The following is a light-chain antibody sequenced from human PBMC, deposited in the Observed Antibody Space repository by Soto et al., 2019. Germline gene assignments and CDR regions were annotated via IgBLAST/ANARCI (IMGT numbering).Light chain of an antibody. CDR3: QQSYSTAWT. CDR2: AAS. Sequence: DIQMTQSPSSLSASVGDRVTITCRASQSISSYLNWYQQKPGKAPKLLIYAASSLQSGVPSRFSGSGSGTDFTLTISSLQPEDFAIYYCQQSYSTAWTFGQGTKV. V-gene: IGKV1-39*01. J-gene: IGKJ1*01. CDR1: QSISSY.